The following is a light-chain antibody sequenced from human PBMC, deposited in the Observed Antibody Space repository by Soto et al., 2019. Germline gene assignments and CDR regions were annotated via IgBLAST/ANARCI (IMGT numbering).Light chain of an antibody. V-gene: IGKV3-15*01. Sequence: EIGMTQSAATLSVSPGERATLXCRASQSISSNLAWYQQKTGQAPRLLIYGASTRATGIPARFSGSGSGKEFTLTISSLQSEDFAVYYCKQYNNWPSLTFGGGTKVDIK. CDR3: KQYNNWPSLT. CDR1: QSISSN. CDR2: GAS. J-gene: IGKJ4*01.